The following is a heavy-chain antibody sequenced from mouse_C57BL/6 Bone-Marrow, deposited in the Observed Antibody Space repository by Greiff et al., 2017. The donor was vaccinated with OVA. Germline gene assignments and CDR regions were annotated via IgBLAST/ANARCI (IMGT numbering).Heavy chain of an antibody. CDR3: AREGGYYYAMDY. V-gene: IGHV1-55*01. J-gene: IGHJ4*01. CDR1: GYTFTSYW. Sequence: QVQLQQPGAELVKPGASVKMSCKASGYTFTSYWITWVKQRPGQGLEWIGDIYPGSGSTNYNEKFKSKATLTVGTSSSTAYMQLSSLTSEDSAVYYCAREGGYYYAMDYWGQGTSVTVSS. CDR2: IYPGSGST.